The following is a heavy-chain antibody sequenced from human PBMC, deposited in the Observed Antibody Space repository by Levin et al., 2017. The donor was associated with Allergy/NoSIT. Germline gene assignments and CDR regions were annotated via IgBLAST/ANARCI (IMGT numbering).Heavy chain of an antibody. CDR3: ARSISLGSGWKYYYYYYGMDV. V-gene: IGHV4-34*01. Sequence: SQTLSLTCAVYGGSFSGYYWSWIRPPPGKGLEWIGEINHSGSTNYNPSLKSRVTISVDTSKNQFSLKLSSVTAADTAVYYCARSISLGSGWKYYYYYYGMDVWGQGTTVTVSS. J-gene: IGHJ6*02. CDR1: GGSFSGYY. CDR2: INHSGST. D-gene: IGHD6-19*01.